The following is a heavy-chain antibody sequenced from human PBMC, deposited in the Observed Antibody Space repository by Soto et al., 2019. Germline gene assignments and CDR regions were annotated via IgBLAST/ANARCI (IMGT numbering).Heavy chain of an antibody. Sequence: QVQLVQSGAEVKKPGASVKVSCKVSGYTLTELSMHWVRQAPGKGLEWMGGFDPEVGETIYPQKYQGRVTMTEDTSTDTAYMERSSLRSEDTAVDSCATRVHTECISTSGSSGWFFDYGGQGTLVIVSS. D-gene: IGHD2-2*01. V-gene: IGHV1-24*01. CDR1: GYTLTELS. CDR3: ATRVHTECISTSGSSGWFFDY. CDR2: FDPEVGET. J-gene: IGHJ4*02.